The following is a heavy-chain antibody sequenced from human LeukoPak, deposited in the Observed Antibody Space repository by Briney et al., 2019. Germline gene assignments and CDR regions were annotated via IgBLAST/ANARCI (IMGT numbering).Heavy chain of an antibody. CDR1: GYSISSGYY. Sequence: SETLSLTCAVSGYSISSGYYWGWIRQPPGKGLEWIGSIYHSGSTYYNPSLKSRVTISVDTSKNQFSLKLSSVTAADTAVYYCASTYYDFWSGYYSNIHYWGQGTLVTVSS. J-gene: IGHJ4*02. CDR2: IYHSGST. D-gene: IGHD3-3*01. V-gene: IGHV4-38-2*01. CDR3: ASTYYDFWSGYYSNIHY.